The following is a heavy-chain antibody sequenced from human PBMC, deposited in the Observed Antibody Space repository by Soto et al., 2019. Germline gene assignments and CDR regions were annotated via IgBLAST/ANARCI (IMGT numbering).Heavy chain of an antibody. CDR2: IYFDGITT. CDR3: ARGGAMGVDY. J-gene: IGHJ4*02. D-gene: IGHD1-26*01. CDR1: GFTFNTHW. V-gene: IGHV3-74*01. Sequence: AGSLRLSCTASGFTFNTHWMHWVRQAPGKGLVWVSRIYFDGITTNYADSVKGRLTVSRDNAKNTVYLHVNTLRDEGTAVYYCARGGAMGVDYWGQGTLVTVSS.